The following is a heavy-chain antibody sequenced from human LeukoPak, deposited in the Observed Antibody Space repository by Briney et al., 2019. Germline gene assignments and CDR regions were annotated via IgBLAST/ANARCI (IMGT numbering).Heavy chain of an antibody. CDR1: GFTFSSYT. J-gene: IGHJ4*02. V-gene: IGHV3-23*01. D-gene: IGHD7-27*01. CDR2: ITTSDDNT. CDR3: AKDGGLWVSAHWGDS. Sequence: GGSLRLSCAASGFTFSSYTMSWVRQAPGKGLEWVSTITTSDDNTYYADSVKGRFTVSRDNSKNTLFLQMNSLRAEDTAVYYCAKDGGLWVSAHWGDSWGRGTLVTVSS.